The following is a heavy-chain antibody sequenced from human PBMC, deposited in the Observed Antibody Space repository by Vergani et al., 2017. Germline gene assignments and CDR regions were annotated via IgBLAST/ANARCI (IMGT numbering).Heavy chain of an antibody. D-gene: IGHD3/OR15-3a*01. J-gene: IGHJ6*03. V-gene: IGHV3-23*01. CDR3: ARSGGLDWLLPYYYYMDV. CDR2: LSGSGEST. Sequence: EVHLLESGGGLVQPGGSLRLSCAASGFTFSNYAMTWVRQAPGKGLEWVSTLSGSGESTYFTDSVKGRFTVSRDNAKSTVYLQRNDLSAEDTAVYFCARSGGLDWLLPYYYYMDVWGKGTTVTVSS. CDR1: GFTFSNYA.